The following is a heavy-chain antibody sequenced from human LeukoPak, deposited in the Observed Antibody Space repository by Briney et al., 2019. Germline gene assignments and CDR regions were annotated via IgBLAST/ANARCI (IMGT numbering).Heavy chain of an antibody. CDR2: IYYSGST. CDR1: GGSISSYY. V-gene: IGHV4-59*01. CDR3: ARDRLQLQS. Sequence: PSETLSLTCTVSGGSISSYYWSWIRQPPGKGLEWIGYIYYSGSTNYNPSLKRRVTISVDTSKNQFSLKLSSVTAADTAVYYCARDRLQLQSWGQGTLVTVSS. J-gene: IGHJ5*02. D-gene: IGHD1-1*01.